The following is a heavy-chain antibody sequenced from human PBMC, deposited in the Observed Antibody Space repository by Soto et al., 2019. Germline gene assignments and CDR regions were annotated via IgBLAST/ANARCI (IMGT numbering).Heavy chain of an antibody. V-gene: IGHV4-34*01. D-gene: IGHD1-20*01. Sequence: SETLSLTCAVYGGSFSGYYWSWIRQPPGKGLEWIGEINHSGSTNYNPSLKSRVTISVDTSKNQFSLKLSSVTAADTAVYYCARGPYNWNEGAFDIWGQGTMVTVSS. CDR2: INHSGST. CDR3: ARGPYNWNEGAFDI. J-gene: IGHJ3*02. CDR1: GGSFSGYY.